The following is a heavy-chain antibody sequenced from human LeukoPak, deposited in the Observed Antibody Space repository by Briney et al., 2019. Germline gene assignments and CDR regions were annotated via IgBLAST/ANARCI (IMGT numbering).Heavy chain of an antibody. Sequence: PLETLSLTCTVSGGSISSYYGSWIRQPPGKGLEWIGYICASGSANYNPSLKSRGTISVDTSKNQFSLKLSSVTAADTAVYYCARRFRNCSSTSCYEVLDYWGQGTLVTVSS. D-gene: IGHD2-2*01. J-gene: IGHJ4*02. CDR1: GGSISSYY. V-gene: IGHV4-4*09. CDR2: ICASGSA. CDR3: ARRFRNCSSTSCYEVLDY.